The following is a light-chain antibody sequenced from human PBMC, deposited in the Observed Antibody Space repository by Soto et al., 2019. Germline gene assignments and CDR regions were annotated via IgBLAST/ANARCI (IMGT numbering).Light chain of an antibody. Sequence: QSALTQPRSVSGSPGQSVTISCIGTNSDVGGYNYVSWYQQYPGKAPKLMISGVSERPSGVPDRFSGSKSGNTASLTISGLQAEDEADYYCCSYVDTDTWVFGGGTKLTVL. J-gene: IGLJ3*02. CDR2: GVS. CDR3: CSYVDTDTWV. CDR1: NSDVGGYNY. V-gene: IGLV2-11*01.